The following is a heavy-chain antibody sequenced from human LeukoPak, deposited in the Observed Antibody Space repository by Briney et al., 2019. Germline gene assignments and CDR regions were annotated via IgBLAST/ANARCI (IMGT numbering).Heavy chain of an antibody. Sequence: GGSLRLSCAASGFTFSSYWMHWVRQAPGKGLVWVSRINSDGSSTSYADSVKGRFTISRDNAKDTLYLQMNSLRAEDTAVYYCARDGTGSYVTYHYYMDVWGKGTTVTVSS. CDR1: GFTFSSYW. CDR2: INSDGSST. D-gene: IGHD1-1*01. CDR3: ARDGTGSYVTYHYYMDV. V-gene: IGHV3-74*01. J-gene: IGHJ6*03.